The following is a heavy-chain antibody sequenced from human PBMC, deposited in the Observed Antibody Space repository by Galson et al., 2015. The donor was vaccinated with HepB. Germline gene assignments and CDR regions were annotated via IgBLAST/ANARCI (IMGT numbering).Heavy chain of an antibody. Sequence: SLRLSCAASGFTFSSYGMHWVAVISYDGSNKYYADSVKGRFTISRDNSKNTLYLQMNSLRAEDTAVYYCAKELTWELLHYFDYWGQGTLVTVSS. V-gene: IGHV3-30*18. J-gene: IGHJ4*02. CDR1: GFTFSSYG. D-gene: IGHD1-26*01. CDR2: ISYDGSNK. CDR3: AKELTWELLHYFDY.